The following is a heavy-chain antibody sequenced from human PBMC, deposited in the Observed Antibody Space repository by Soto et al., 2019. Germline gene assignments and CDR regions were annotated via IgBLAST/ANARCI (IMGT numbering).Heavy chain of an antibody. CDR3: ARDSLTVTTTRGGWFDP. J-gene: IGHJ5*02. D-gene: IGHD4-17*01. CDR2: IWYDGSNK. CDR1: GFTFSSYG. V-gene: IGHV3-33*01. Sequence: GGSLRLSCAASGFTFSSYGMHWVRQAPGKGLEWVAVIWYDGSNKYYADSVKGRFTISRDNSKNTLYLQMNSLRAEDTAVYYCARDSLTVTTTRGGWFDPWGQGTLVTVSS.